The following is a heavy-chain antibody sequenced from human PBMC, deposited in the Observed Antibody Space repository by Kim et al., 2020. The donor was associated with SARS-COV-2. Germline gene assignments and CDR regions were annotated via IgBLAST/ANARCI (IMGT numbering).Heavy chain of an antibody. Sequence: GGSLRLSCAASGFTFSSYAMHWVRQAPGKGLEWVAVISYDGSNKYYVDSVKGRFTISRDNSKNTLYLQMNSLRAEDTAVYYCARGQGLGRYYFDYWGQGT. CDR1: GFTFSSYA. V-gene: IGHV3-30*04. CDR2: ISYDGSNK. CDR3: ARGQGLGRYYFDY. D-gene: IGHD6-19*01. J-gene: IGHJ4*02.